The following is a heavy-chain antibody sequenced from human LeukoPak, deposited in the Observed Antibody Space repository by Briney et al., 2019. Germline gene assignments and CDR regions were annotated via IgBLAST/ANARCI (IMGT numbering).Heavy chain of an antibody. Sequence: SETLSLTCTVSGGSISSSSYYWGWIRQPPGKGLEWIGSIYYSGSTCYNPSLKSRVTISVDTSKNQFSLKLSSVTAADTAVYYCARQTQYYYDSSGYYLDYFDYWGQGTLVTVSS. J-gene: IGHJ4*02. V-gene: IGHV4-39*01. CDR1: GGSISSSSYY. CDR3: ARQTQYYYDSSGYYLDYFDY. CDR2: IYYSGST. D-gene: IGHD3-22*01.